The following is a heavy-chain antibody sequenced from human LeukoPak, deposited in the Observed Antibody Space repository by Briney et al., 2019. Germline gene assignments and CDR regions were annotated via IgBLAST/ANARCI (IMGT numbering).Heavy chain of an antibody. D-gene: IGHD3-10*01. CDR2: IYTSGST. J-gene: IGHJ4*02. CDR3: ARVELRIFDY. CDR1: GGSISSGSYY. V-gene: IGHV4-61*02. Sequence: PSETLSLTCTVSGGSISSGSYYWSWIRQPAGKGLEWIGRIYTSGSTNYNPSLKSRVTISVDTSKNQFSLKLSSVTAADTAVYYCARVELRIFDYWGQGTLVTVSS.